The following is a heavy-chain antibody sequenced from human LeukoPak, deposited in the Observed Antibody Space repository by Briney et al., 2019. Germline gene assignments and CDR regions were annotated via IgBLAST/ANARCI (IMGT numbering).Heavy chain of an antibody. V-gene: IGHV1-3*01. CDR1: GYTFISYT. Sequence: ASVKVSCKASGYTFISYTLHWVRQAPGQRLEWMGWINAGNGNTKYLQKFQGRVTFTRDTSASTAYMELSSLRSEDTAMYYCARGRWDYTVTTLYHFDSWGQGTLVTVSS. J-gene: IGHJ4*02. CDR3: ARGRWDYTVTTLYHFDS. D-gene: IGHD4-11*01. CDR2: INAGNGNT.